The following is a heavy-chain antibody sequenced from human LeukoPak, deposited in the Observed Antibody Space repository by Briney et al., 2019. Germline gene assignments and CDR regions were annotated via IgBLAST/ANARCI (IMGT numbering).Heavy chain of an antibody. Sequence: QPGRSLELSCAASGFPFSSYAMHGGRQAPGKGLEWVAVISYDGSNKYYADSVKGRFTISTDNSKNTLYLQMNSLRAEDTAVYYCARDPGDGYNYYYFDYWGQGTLVTVSS. V-gene: IGHV3-30-3*01. CDR3: ARDPGDGYNYYYFDY. J-gene: IGHJ4*02. CDR2: ISYDGSNK. D-gene: IGHD5-24*01. CDR1: GFPFSSYA.